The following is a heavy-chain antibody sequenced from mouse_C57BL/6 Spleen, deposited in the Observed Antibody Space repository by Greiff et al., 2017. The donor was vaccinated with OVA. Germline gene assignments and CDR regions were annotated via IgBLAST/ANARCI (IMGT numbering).Heavy chain of an antibody. CDR3: NKGYFDY. CDR1: GYTFTDYE. V-gene: IGHV1-15*01. CDR2: IDPETGGT. Sequence: QVQLQQSGAELVRPGASVTLSCKASGYTFTDYEMHWVKQTPVHGLEWIGAIDPETGGTAYNQKFQGKAILTADKSSSKAYMELRSLTSEDSAVYYCNKGYFDYWGQGTTLTVSS. J-gene: IGHJ2*01.